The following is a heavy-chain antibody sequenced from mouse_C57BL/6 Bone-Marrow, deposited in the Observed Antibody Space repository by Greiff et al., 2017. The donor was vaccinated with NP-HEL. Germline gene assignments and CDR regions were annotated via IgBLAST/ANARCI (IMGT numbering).Heavy chain of an antibody. J-gene: IGHJ2*01. CDR2: IYPGSGNT. V-gene: IGHV1-76*01. Sequence: VKLVESGAELVRPGASVKLSCKASGYTFTDYYINWVKQRPGQGLEWIARIYPGSGNTYYNEKFKGKATLTAEKSSSTAYMQLSSLTSEDSAVYFCARFYDYDSYWGQGTTLTVSS. CDR1: GYTFTDYY. D-gene: IGHD2-4*01. CDR3: ARFYDYDSY.